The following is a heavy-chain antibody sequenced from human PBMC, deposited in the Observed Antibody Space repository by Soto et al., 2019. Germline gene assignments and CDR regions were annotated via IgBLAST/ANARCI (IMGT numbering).Heavy chain of an antibody. CDR3: AKVERYSSNQRLG. CDR1: GFTIRTYC. CDR2: ISGDGAIT. V-gene: IGHV3-23*01. J-gene: IGHJ4*02. D-gene: IGHD6-13*01. Sequence: EVQLLESGGGLVQPGESLRLSCEASGFTIRTYCMSWVRQAPGKGLEWVSGISGDGAITYYTDSVKGRVTISRDISKNTLYLQMNSLRAENTAVYYCAKVERYSSNQRLGWCRGTLVTVSS.